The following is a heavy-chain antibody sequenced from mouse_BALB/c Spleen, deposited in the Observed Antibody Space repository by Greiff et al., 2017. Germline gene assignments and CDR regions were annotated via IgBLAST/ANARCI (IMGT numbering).Heavy chain of an antibody. Sequence: EVQGVESGGGLVQPGGSRKLSCAASGFTFSSFGMHWVRQAPEKGLEWVAYISSGSSTIYYADTVKGRFTISRDNPKNTLFLQMTSLRSEDTAMYYCARSKLAWFAYWGQGTLVTVSA. D-gene: IGHD4-1*01. V-gene: IGHV5-17*02. J-gene: IGHJ3*01. CDR3: ARSKLAWFAY. CDR1: GFTFSSFG. CDR2: ISSGSSTI.